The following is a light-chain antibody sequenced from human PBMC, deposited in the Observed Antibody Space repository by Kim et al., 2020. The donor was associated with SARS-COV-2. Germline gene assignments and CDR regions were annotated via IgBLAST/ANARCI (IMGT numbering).Light chain of an antibody. Sequence: DIQMTQSPSSLSASVGDRDTITCRASQGIRIYLAWYQQKPGKVPKLLIDRASNLQSGVPSRFSGSGSGTDFTLIISSLQPEDVATYYCQKYDRAPLTFGQRTRLEIK. V-gene: IGKV1-27*01. CDR3: QKYDRAPLT. CDR1: QGIRIY. CDR2: RAS. J-gene: IGKJ5*01.